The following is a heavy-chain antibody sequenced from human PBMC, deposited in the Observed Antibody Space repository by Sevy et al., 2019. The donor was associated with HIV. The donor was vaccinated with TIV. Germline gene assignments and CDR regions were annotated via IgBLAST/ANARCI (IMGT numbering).Heavy chain of an antibody. CDR3: ARGGWVTVNHYYKFGMDV. J-gene: IGHJ6*02. CDR1: GPDFSSNS. CDR2: ISPRSTHI. V-gene: IGHV3-21*01. D-gene: IGHD2-21*02. Sequence: GGCLRLSCASSGPDFSSNSMHWVRQAPGKGLERVSSISPRSTHIYYAESVRGRFIISRDNAKNTLYLQMNRLRAEDTAMYYCARGGWVTVNHYYKFGMDVWGQGTTVTVSS.